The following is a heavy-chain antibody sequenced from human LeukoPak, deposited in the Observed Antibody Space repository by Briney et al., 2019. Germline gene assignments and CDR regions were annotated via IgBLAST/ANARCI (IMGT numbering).Heavy chain of an antibody. CDR2: IYYSGST. D-gene: IGHD3-22*01. CDR1: GVSISSGGYY. V-gene: IGHV4-31*03. Sequence: SETLSLTCTVSGVSISSGGYYWSWIRQHPGKGLEWIGYIYYSGSTYYNPSLKSRVTISVDTSKNQFSLKLSSVTAADTAVYYCARAPSSDDAFDIWGQGTMVTVSS. J-gene: IGHJ3*02. CDR3: ARAPSSDDAFDI.